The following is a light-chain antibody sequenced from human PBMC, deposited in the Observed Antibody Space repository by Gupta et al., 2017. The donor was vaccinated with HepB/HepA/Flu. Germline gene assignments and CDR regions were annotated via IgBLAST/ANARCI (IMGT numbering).Light chain of an antibody. CDR2: DAS. CDR1: QNISNS. V-gene: IGKV3D-15*01. CDR3: QHYNSWPLT. Sequence: ELVLTQSPATLSVSPGERATLSCRASQNISNSLAWYQQKPGQAPRLLIYDASSRATGIPARFSGSGFGTDFTLTIGSLQSEDFAIYYCQHYNSWPLTFGGGTKVEI. J-gene: IGKJ4*01.